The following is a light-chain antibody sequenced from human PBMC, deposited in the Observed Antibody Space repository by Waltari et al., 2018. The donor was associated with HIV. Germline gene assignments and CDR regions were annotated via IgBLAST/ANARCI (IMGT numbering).Light chain of an antibody. CDR3: QQYGRSPPYT. CDR2: GAS. Sequence: EIVLTQSPGTLSLSPGERATLSCRASQSVSNAYLAWYQQKPGQAPRLLSYGASSRATGIPDRFSGSGSGTDFTLTISRLEPEDFAVYYCQQYGRSPPYTFGQGTKLEI. V-gene: IGKV3-20*01. CDR1: QSVSNAY. J-gene: IGKJ2*01.